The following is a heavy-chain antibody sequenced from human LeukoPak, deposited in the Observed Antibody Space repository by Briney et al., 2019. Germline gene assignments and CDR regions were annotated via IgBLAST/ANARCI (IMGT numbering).Heavy chain of an antibody. CDR2: INPKSGGT. V-gene: IGHV1-2*02. Sequence: ASVKVSFKASGYTFTAYYLQWGRLAPGQGLEWMGWINPKSGGTEYAQRFQGRVTMTRDTSISTAHMELSRLRSDDTAVYYCARDHCSANSCYEDYYNGLDVWGQGTTVTVSS. CDR1: GYTFTAYY. J-gene: IGHJ6*02. D-gene: IGHD2-2*01. CDR3: ARDHCSANSCYEDYYNGLDV.